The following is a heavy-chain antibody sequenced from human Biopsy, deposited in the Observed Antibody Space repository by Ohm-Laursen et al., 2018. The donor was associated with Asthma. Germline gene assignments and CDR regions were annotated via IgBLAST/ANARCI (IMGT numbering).Heavy chain of an antibody. CDR2: HDHEEGGT. J-gene: IGHJ4*02. CDR3: ASDFPKDYVKYNFQF. Sequence: SSAKVSCKISGYSLTDLSMHWVRQAPGQGLEWMGGHDHEEGGTVNARRFQGRVTMTEDTSTDTAYMELSSLSSDDTAVYYCASDFPKDYVKYNFQFWGQGTPVTVSS. D-gene: IGHD4-17*01. CDR1: GYSLTDLS. V-gene: IGHV1-24*01.